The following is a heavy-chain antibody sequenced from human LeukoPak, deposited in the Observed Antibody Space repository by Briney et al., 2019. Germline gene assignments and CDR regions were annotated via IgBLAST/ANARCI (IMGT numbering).Heavy chain of an antibody. CDR1: GYSISSGYY. V-gene: IGHV4-38-2*01. J-gene: IGHJ4*02. CDR3: ARYKQQLVGRTHFDY. CDR2: IYHSGST. D-gene: IGHD6-13*01. Sequence: PSETLSLTCAASGYSISSGYYWGWIRQPPGQGLEWVGSIYHSGSTYYNPSLKRRATISVDTSNNQFSLKLSSVTAADTAVYYCARYKQQLVGRTHFDYWGQGTLVTVSS.